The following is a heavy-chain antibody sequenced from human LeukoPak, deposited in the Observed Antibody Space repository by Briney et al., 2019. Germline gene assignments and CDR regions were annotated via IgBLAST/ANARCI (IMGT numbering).Heavy chain of an antibody. CDR3: ARALGYCSSTSCYITLHFDY. J-gene: IGHJ4*02. D-gene: IGHD2-2*01. CDR1: GYTFTGYY. V-gene: IGHV1-2*02. CDR2: INPNSGGT. Sequence: ASVKVSCKASGYTFTGYYMHWVRQAPGQGLEWMGWINPNSGGTNYAQKFQGRVTMTRDTSISTAYMELSRLRSDDTAVYYCARALGYCSSTSCYITLHFDYWGQGTLVTVSS.